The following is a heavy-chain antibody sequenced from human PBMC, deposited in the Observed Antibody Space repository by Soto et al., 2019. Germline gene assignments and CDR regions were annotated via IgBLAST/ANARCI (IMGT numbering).Heavy chain of an antibody. CDR1: GGTFSSYA. V-gene: IGHV1-69*01. J-gene: IGHJ6*02. Sequence: QVQLVQSGAEVKKPGSSVKVSCKASGGTFSSYAISWVRQAHGQGLEWMGGIIPIFGTANYAQKFQGRVTITADESTSTAYMELSSLRSEDTAVYYCAREGQKYYDFWSGYYYGMDVWGQGTTVTVSS. CDR3: AREGQKYYDFWSGYYYGMDV. D-gene: IGHD3-3*01. CDR2: IIPIFGTA.